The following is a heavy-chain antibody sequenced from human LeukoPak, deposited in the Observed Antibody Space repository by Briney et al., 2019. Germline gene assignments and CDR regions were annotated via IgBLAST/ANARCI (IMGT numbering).Heavy chain of an antibody. D-gene: IGHD6-13*01. V-gene: IGHV4-34*01. CDR1: GGSFSGYY. CDR2: INHSGST. Sequence: SETLSLTCAVYGGSFSGYYWSWIRQPPGKGLEWIGEINHSGSTNYNPSLKSRVTISVDTSKNQFPLKPSSGAAGGAAVYYCARGPGVAAGKIDYWGQGTLVTVSS. J-gene: IGHJ4*02. CDR3: ARGPGVAAGKIDY.